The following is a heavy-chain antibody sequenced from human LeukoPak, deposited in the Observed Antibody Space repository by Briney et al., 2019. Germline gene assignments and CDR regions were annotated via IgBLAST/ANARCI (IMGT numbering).Heavy chain of an antibody. V-gene: IGHV3-7*01. J-gene: IGHJ5*02. CDR2: INQDGSER. Sequence: GSLRLSCAASGFTFRIYWMSWVRQAPGKGLEWVAKINQDGSERYYVDAVKGRFTISRDNAKNSLYLQINSLRAGDTAVYYCARGGGIAAPGVWFDPWGQGTLVTVSS. D-gene: IGHD6-6*01. CDR1: GFTFRIYW. CDR3: ARGGGIAAPGVWFDP.